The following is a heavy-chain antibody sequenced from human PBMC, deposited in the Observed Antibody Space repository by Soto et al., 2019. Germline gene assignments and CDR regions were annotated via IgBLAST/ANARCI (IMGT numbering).Heavy chain of an antibody. CDR1: GYTFSTHG. CDR2: VSGDNGHT. J-gene: IGHJ5*02. Sequence: VQLVQSGGEGKKPGGSWKVSCKASGYTFSTHGISWVRQAPGQGLEWMGWVSGDNGHTNYAQRLQGRVTMTTDTSTNTAYMELRSLRSDDTAVYYCARDLGYCRSGTCYREWFEPWGQGTLVTVSS. CDR3: ARDLGYCRSGTCYREWFEP. D-gene: IGHD2-15*01. V-gene: IGHV1-18*01.